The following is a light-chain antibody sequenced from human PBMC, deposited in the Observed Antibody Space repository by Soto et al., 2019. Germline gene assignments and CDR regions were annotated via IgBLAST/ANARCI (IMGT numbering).Light chain of an antibody. CDR3: RQYDNLPLFT. CDR2: DAS. CDR1: QDISNY. J-gene: IGKJ3*01. Sequence: DIQMTQSPSSLSASVGDRVTITCQASQDISNYLNWYQQKPGKAPKLLIYDASNLETGVPSRFSGSGSGTDFTFTISSLQPEDIAIYYCRQYDNLPLFTFGPGTKVDIK. V-gene: IGKV1-33*01.